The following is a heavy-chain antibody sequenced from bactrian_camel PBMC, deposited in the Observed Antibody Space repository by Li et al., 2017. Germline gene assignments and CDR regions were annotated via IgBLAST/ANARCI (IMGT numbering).Heavy chain of an antibody. D-gene: IGHD7*01. V-gene: IGHV3S6*01. J-gene: IGHJ4*01. Sequence: VQLVESGGGLVQPGGSLRLSCAASGFTFSSYYMTWVRQAPGKELEWAAVIYSDGRNAYYADSVKGRFTISRDNAKNTLYLQLNNLTLEDTAVYYCAYDRLKCLTGSPWDDYHTYGQGTQVTVS. CDR2: IYSDGRNA. CDR1: GFTFSSYY.